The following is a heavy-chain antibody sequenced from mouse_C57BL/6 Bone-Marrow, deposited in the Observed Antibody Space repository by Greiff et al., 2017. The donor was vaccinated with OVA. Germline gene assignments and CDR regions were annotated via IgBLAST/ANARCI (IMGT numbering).Heavy chain of an antibody. CDR1: GFTFSDYY. Sequence: EVQGVESGGGLVQPGGSLKLSCAASGFTFSDYYMYWVRQTPEERLEWVAYISNGGGSTYYPGTVKGRFTISRDNAKNTLYLQMSRLKSEDTAMYYCARQGLTAWFAYWGQGTLVTVSA. V-gene: IGHV5-12*01. D-gene: IGHD4-1*01. J-gene: IGHJ3*01. CDR2: ISNGGGST. CDR3: ARQGLTAWFAY.